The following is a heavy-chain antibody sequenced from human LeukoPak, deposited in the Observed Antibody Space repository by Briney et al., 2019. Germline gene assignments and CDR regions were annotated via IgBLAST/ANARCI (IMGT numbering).Heavy chain of an antibody. J-gene: IGHJ4*02. V-gene: IGHV4-59*08. D-gene: IGHD3-10*01. CDR2: IYYSGST. CDR1: GGFISSYY. Sequence: PSETLSLTCTVSGGFISSYYWSWIRQPPGKGLEWIGYIYYSGSTNYNPSLKSRVTISVDTSKNQFSLKLSSVTAADTAVYYCARLVPAASPMVRGVFDYWGQGTLVTVSS. CDR3: ARLVPAASPMVRGVFDY.